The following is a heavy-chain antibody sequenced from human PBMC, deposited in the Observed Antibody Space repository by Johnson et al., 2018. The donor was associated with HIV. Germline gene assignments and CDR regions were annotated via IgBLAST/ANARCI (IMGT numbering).Heavy chain of an antibody. V-gene: IGHV3-53*01. CDR3: AKTTRGNWGSCFDI. J-gene: IGHJ3*02. Sequence: VQLVESGGGLIQPGGSLRLSCAASGFTVSSNYMGWVRQAPGKGLEWVSVIYSGGNTYYADSVKGRFTISRDNSKNSLYLQMHSLRAEDTSLYYCAKTTRGNWGSCFDIWGRGTMVTVSS. CDR1: GFTVSSNY. CDR2: IYSGGNT. D-gene: IGHD7-27*01.